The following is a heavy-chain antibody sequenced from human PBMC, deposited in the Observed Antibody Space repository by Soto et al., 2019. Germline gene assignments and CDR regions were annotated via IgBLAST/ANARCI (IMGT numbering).Heavy chain of an antibody. D-gene: IGHD4-17*01. CDR3: ARDAYGDYYYFDY. J-gene: IGHJ4*02. CDR1: GFTFSSYS. Sequence: EVQLVESGGGLVKPGGSLRLSCAASGFTFSSYSMNWVRQAPGKGLEWVSSISSSSSYIYYADSVKGRFTISRDNAKNSLYRQMNSLRAEDTAVYYCARDAYGDYYYFDYWGQGTLVTVSS. V-gene: IGHV3-21*01. CDR2: ISSSSSYI.